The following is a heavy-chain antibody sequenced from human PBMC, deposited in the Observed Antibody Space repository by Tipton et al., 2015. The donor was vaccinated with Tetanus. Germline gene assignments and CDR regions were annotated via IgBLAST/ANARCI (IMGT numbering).Heavy chain of an antibody. J-gene: IGHJ4*02. CDR2: ISNENP. V-gene: IGHV4-4*07. D-gene: IGHD5-24*01. Sequence: GLVKPSETLSPTCSVSRGPISSYYWSWIRQPAGKGLEWIGHISNENPDYSRSLESRVTLSVDTSENEGSLKMRFLTAADTGVYYCSRGITDGFKRRLDYWGQGILVAVS. CDR3: SRGITDGFKRRLDY. CDR1: RGPISSYY.